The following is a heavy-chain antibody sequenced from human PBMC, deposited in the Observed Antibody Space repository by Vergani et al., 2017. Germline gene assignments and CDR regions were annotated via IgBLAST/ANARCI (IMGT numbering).Heavy chain of an antibody. J-gene: IGHJ6*02. Sequence: QVQLVESGGGVVQPGRSLRLSCAASGFTFSSYAMHWVRQAPGKGLEWVAVISYDGSNKYYADSVKGRFTIARDNSKNTLYLQMNSLRAEDTAVYYCANLWFGELSHPGYGMDVWGQGTTVTVSS. CDR1: GFTFSSYA. D-gene: IGHD3-10*01. V-gene: IGHV3-30*04. CDR2: ISYDGSNK. CDR3: ANLWFGELSHPGYGMDV.